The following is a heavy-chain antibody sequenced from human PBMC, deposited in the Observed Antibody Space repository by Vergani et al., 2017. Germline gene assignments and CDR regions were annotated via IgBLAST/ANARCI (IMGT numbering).Heavy chain of an antibody. CDR1: GYSFTNYW. CDR3: ARLYGRDSSGSKYFDY. D-gene: IGHD3-22*01. CDR2: IHPADSDT. V-gene: IGHV5-51*01. J-gene: IGHJ4*02. Sequence: EVLLVQSGAEVKKPGESLKISCQISGYSFTNYWIGWVRQMPGKGLEWMGIIHPADSDTRYSPSFQGRVTISVDKSISTAYLQRSSLRASDSAMYYCARLYGRDSSGSKYFDYWGQGTLVTVSS.